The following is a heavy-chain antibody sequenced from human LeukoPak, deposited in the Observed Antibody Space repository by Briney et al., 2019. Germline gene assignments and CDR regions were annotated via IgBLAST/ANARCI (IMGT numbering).Heavy chain of an antibody. CDR1: GFTFSSYG. V-gene: IGHV3-30*03. CDR2: ISYDGSNK. J-gene: IGHJ4*02. CDR3: ATGSRDGYNFDY. Sequence: TGGSLRLSCAASGFTFSSYGMHWVRQAPGKGLEWVAVISYDGSNKYYADSVKGRFTISRDNSKNTLYLQMNSLRAEDAAVYYCATGSRDGYNFDYWGQGTLVTVSS. D-gene: IGHD5-24*01.